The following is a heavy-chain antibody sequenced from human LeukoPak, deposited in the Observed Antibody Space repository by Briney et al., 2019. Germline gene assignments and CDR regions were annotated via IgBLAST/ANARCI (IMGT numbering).Heavy chain of an antibody. CDR2: ISGSGGST. D-gene: IGHD2-2*01. V-gene: IGHV3-23*01. Sequence: GGSLRLSCAASGFTFSSYAMRWVRQAPGKGLEWVSAISGSGGSTSYADSVKGRFTTYRDNSKNTLYLQMNRLRAEDTGVYYCAKDGVLGVIPAAMRLIYFDCWGQGTLDTVSS. CDR1: GFTFSSYA. J-gene: IGHJ4*02. CDR3: AKDGVLGVIPAAMRLIYFDC.